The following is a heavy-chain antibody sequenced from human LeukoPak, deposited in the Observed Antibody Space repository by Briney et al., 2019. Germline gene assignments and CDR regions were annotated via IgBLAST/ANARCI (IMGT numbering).Heavy chain of an antibody. D-gene: IGHD2-15*01. Sequence: PGGSLRLSCAASGFTFSNAWMGWVRQAPGKGLEWVGRIKSKTDGGTTDYAAPVKGRFTISRDNSKNTLYLQMNSLRAEDTAVYYCARDLRLGYCSGGSCYSWGQGTLVTVSS. J-gene: IGHJ4*02. CDR3: ARDLRLGYCSGGSCYS. V-gene: IGHV3-15*01. CDR2: IKSKTDGGTT. CDR1: GFTFSNAW.